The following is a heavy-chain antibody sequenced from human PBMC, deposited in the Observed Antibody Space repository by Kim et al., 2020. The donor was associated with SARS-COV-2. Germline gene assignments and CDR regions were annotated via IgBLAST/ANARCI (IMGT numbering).Heavy chain of an antibody. D-gene: IGHD3-10*01. Sequence: GGSLRLSCAASGFTFSSYGMHWVRQAPGKGLEWVAVISYDGSNKYYADSVKGRFTISRDNSKNTLYLQMNSLRAEDTAVYYCAKGGILWFRDPPDAFDIWGQGTMVTVSS. V-gene: IGHV3-30*18. CDR2: ISYDGSNK. J-gene: IGHJ3*02. CDR1: GFTFSSYG. CDR3: AKGGILWFRDPPDAFDI.